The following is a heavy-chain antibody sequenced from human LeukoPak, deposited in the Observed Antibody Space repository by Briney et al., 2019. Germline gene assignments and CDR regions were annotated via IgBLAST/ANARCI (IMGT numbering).Heavy chain of an antibody. CDR2: ITWNSAFI. Sequence: PGRSLRVSCVASGFKFDDYVMYWVRQPPGKGLEWVSAITWNSAFIAYADSVKGRFTVSRDNANNSQYLHMNSLRPEDTASYYCATGGAPTYWGQGTPVTVSS. D-gene: IGHD1-1*01. J-gene: IGHJ4*02. CDR3: ATGGAPTY. V-gene: IGHV3-9*01. CDR1: GFKFDDYV.